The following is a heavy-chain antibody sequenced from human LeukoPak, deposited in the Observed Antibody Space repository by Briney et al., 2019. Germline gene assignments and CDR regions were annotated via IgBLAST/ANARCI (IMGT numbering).Heavy chain of an antibody. CDR1: GGSISSYY. Sequence: SETLSLTCTVSGGSISSYYWSWIRQPPGKGLEWIGYIYYSGSTNYNPSLKSRVTISVDTSKNQFSLRLSSVTAADTAVYYCARWFGEPEGAFDYWGQGTLVTVSS. D-gene: IGHD3-10*01. V-gene: IGHV4-59*01. CDR2: IYYSGST. CDR3: ARWFGEPEGAFDY. J-gene: IGHJ4*02.